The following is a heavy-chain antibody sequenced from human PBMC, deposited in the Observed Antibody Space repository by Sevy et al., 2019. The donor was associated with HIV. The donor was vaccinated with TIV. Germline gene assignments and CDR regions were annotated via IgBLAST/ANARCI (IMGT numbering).Heavy chain of an antibody. J-gene: IGHJ5*02. CDR1: GFTVSSHW. CDR3: TRGRSGTYGWFDP. Sequence: GGSLRLSCAASGFTVSSHWMHWVRQAPEKGLVWVSRLNGDGSSARYADCVKGRFTTSRDNGKNRVYLQISSLTADDTAVYYCTRGRSGTYGWFDPWGQGTLATVSS. D-gene: IGHD6-19*01. V-gene: IGHV3-74*01. CDR2: LNGDGSSA.